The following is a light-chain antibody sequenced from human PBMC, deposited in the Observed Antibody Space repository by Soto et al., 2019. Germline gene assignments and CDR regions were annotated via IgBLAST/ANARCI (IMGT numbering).Light chain of an antibody. V-gene: IGKV3-11*01. CDR1: QSVSTF. CDR2: DAS. CDR3: QQPSNCPPT. Sequence: EIVLTQSPATLSLSPGERATLSCRASQSVSTFLGWYQQKPGQAPRLLISDASNRATGIPARFSGSGSGTDFTPTISSLEPEDLAINYCQQPSNCPPTFGQGTRLEIK. J-gene: IGKJ5*01.